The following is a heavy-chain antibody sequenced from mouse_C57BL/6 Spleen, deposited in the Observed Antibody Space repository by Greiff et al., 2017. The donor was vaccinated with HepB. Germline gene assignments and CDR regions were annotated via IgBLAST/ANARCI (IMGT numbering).Heavy chain of an antibody. V-gene: IGHV1-72*01. CDR2: IDPNSGGT. D-gene: IGHD2-4*01. J-gene: IGHJ4*01. CDR1: GYTFTSYW. CDR3: ARGGVYYDYPLYGYYAMDY. Sequence: QVQLQQPGAELVKPGASVKLSCKASGYTFTSYWMHWVKQRPGRGLEWIGRIDPNSGGTKYNEKFKSKATLTVDKPSSTAYMQLSSLTSEVSAVYYCARGGVYYDYPLYGYYAMDYWGQGTSVTVSS.